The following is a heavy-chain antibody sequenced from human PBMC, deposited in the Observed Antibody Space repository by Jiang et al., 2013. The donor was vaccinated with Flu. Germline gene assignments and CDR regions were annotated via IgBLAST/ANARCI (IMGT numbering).Heavy chain of an antibody. Sequence: TSQTLSLTCAISGDSVSSNSAAWNWIRQSPSRGLEWLGRTYYRSKWYNDYAVSVKSRITINPDTSKNQFSLQLNSVTPEDTAVYYCARGGVLLWFGAMIPSLLDAFDIWGQGTMVTVSS. J-gene: IGHJ3*02. CDR3: ARGGVLLWFGAMIPSLLDAFDI. CDR2: TYYRSKWYN. D-gene: IGHD3-10*01. V-gene: IGHV6-1*01. CDR1: GDSVSSNSAA.